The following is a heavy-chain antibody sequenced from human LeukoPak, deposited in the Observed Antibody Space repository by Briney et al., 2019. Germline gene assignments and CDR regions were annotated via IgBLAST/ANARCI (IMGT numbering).Heavy chain of an antibody. D-gene: IGHD3-22*01. CDR3: ARVAPNYYDSSGYYPIDY. J-gene: IGHJ4*02. CDR2: ISYSGST. CDR1: GGSISRFY. Sequence: PSETLSLTCTVSGGSISRFYWSWIRQPPGKGLEWIGYISYSGSTNYNPSLKGRVTISVDTSKNQFSLKLSSVTAADTAVYYCARVAPNYYDSSGYYPIDYWGQGTLVTVSS. V-gene: IGHV4-59*01.